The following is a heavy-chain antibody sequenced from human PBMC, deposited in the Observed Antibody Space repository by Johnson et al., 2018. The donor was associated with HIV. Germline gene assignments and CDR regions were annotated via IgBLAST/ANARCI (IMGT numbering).Heavy chain of an antibody. CDR2: IRYDGSNK. Sequence: QVQLVESGGGVVQPGRSLRLSCAASGFTFSSYGMHWVRQAPGKGLEWVAFIRYDGSNKYYADSVKGRFIISRDNVKNSLYLQMNSLGVEDTAMDCCAKDLAPYRTVVKARDAFDIWGQGTMVTVSS. J-gene: IGHJ3*02. D-gene: IGHD4-23*01. CDR1: GFTFSSYG. CDR3: AKDLAPYRTVVKARDAFDI. V-gene: IGHV3-30*02.